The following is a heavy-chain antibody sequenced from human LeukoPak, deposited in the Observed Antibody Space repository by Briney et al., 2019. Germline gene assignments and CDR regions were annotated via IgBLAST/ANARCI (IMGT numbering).Heavy chain of an antibody. J-gene: IGHJ4*02. D-gene: IGHD3-10*01. Sequence: GGSLRLSCAASGFTFSSYGMSWVRQAPGKGLEWVSAISGSGGSTYCADSVKGRFTISRDSSKNTLYLQMNSLRAEDTAVYYCAKKKILWFGELLFDYWGQGTLVTVSS. V-gene: IGHV3-23*01. CDR3: AKKKILWFGELLFDY. CDR1: GFTFSSYG. CDR2: ISGSGGST.